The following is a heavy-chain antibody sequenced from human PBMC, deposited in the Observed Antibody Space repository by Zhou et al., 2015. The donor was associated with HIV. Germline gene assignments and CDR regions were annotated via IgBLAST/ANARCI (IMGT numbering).Heavy chain of an antibody. CDR2: IIPIFGTA. D-gene: IGHD3-16*02. J-gene: IGHJ6*03. CDR3: ARGATGLRLGELSFRSGGYYYMDV. CDR1: GGTFSSYA. Sequence: QVQLVQSGAEVKKPGSSVKVSCKASGGTFSSYAISWVRQAPGQGLEWMGGIIPIFGTANYAQKFQGRVTITADESTSTAYMELSSLRSEDTAVYYCARGATGLRLGELSFRSGGYYYMDVWGKGTTVTVSS. V-gene: IGHV1-69*01.